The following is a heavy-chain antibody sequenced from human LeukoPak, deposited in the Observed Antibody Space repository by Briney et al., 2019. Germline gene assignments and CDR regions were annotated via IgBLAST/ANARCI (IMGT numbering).Heavy chain of an antibody. Sequence: ASVKVSCKASGYTFTTYYIHWVRRAPGQGLEWMGWINPNSGVTESAQKFQGRVTMTRDTSTSTAYMELSGLRSDDTAVYYCTRDHCSSINCYEYNYYGMDVWGQGTTVTVSS. CDR2: INPNSGVT. CDR3: TRDHCSSINCYEYNYYGMDV. D-gene: IGHD2-2*01. V-gene: IGHV1-2*02. CDR1: GYTFTTYY. J-gene: IGHJ6*02.